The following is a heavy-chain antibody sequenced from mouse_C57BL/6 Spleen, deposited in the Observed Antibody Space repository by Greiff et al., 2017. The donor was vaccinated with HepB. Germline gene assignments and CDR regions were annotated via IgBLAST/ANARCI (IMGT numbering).Heavy chain of an antibody. CDR1: GYTFTDYN. V-gene: IGHV1-22*01. D-gene: IGHD2-1*01. CDR3: ARSVTHWYFDV. CDR2: INPNNGGT. Sequence: EVQLQQSGPELVKPGASVKMSCKASGYTFTDYNMHWVKQSHGKSLEWIGYINPNNGGTSYNQKFKGKATFTVNKSSSTAYMELRSLTSEDSAVYYCARSVTHWYFDVWGTGTTVTVSS. J-gene: IGHJ1*03.